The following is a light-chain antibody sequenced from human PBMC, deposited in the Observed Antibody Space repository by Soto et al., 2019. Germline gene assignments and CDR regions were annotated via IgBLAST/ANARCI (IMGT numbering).Light chain of an antibody. CDR1: SSNIGSNY. CDR2: RHS. CDR3: AAWDDSLSGVV. V-gene: IGLV1-47*01. J-gene: IGLJ2*01. Sequence: QSVLTQPPSASGTPGQRVTISCSGSSSNIGSNYVYWYQQLPGTVPQLLIYRHSERPSGVPDRFSGAKSGTSASLAISGLRSEDEADYYCAAWDDSLSGVVFGGGTKLTVI.